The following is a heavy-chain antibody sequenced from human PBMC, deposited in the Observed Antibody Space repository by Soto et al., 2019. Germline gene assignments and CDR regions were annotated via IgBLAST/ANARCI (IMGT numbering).Heavy chain of an antibody. V-gene: IGHV3-48*02. CDR3: VRGRSDSLMDV. CDR1: GFTLNSFS. D-gene: IGHD2-15*01. J-gene: IGHJ6*02. Sequence: EVQLVESGGDLVQPGGSLRLSCAGSGFTLNSFSMNWVRQAPGKGLEWISYISRSRATIYYADSVKGRFTISRDDAKNSLDLQMNSLRDADTAVYYCVRGRSDSLMDVWGQGTTVTVS. CDR2: ISRSRATI.